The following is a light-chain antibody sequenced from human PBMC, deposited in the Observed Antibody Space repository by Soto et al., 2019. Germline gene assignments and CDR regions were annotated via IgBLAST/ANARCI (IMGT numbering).Light chain of an antibody. CDR3: QQRSSWPRT. Sequence: IQLTQSPSTLSASVGDRVTITCRASQGISSYLAWYQQKPGKAPKLLIFAASTLQRGVPSRFSGSGSGTDFTLTISSLQPEDFATYYCQQRSSWPRTFGQGTKVDIK. V-gene: IGKV1-9*01. CDR1: QGISSY. J-gene: IGKJ1*01. CDR2: AAS.